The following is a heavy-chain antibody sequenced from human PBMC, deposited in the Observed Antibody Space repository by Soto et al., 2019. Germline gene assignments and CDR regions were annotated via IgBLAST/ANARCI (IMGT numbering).Heavy chain of an antibody. CDR2: ISSSSSTI. Sequence: GGSLRLSCAASGFTFSSYSMNWVRQAPGKGLEWVSYISSSSSTIYYADSVKGRFTTSRDNAKNSLYLQMNSLRAEDTAVYYCARDPLTHYDFWSGDFDYWGQGTLLTVS. CDR3: ARDPLTHYDFWSGDFDY. J-gene: IGHJ4*02. V-gene: IGHV3-48*01. CDR1: GFTFSSYS. D-gene: IGHD3-3*01.